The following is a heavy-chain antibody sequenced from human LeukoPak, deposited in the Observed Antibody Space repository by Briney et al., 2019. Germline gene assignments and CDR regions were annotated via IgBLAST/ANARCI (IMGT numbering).Heavy chain of an antibody. CDR1: GGTFSSYT. CDR2: IIPILGIA. CDR3: ARDPPPRGYSYGYGYEDY. V-gene: IGHV1-69*04. D-gene: IGHD5-18*01. Sequence: SVNVSCKASGGTFSSYTISWVRKAPGQGLEWMGRIIPILGIANYAQKFQGRVTITADKSTTTAYMELSSLRSEDTAVYYWARDPPPRGYSYGYGYEDYWGQGTLVTVSS. J-gene: IGHJ4*02.